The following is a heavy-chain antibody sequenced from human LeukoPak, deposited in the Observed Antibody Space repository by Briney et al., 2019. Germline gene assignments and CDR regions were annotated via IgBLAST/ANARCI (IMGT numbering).Heavy chain of an antibody. Sequence: SETLSLTCTVYGGSFSGYYWSWIRQPPGKGLEWIGDINHSGSNNFNPSLKSRVSISVDTSNNQFSLKLSSVTPEDTAVYYCARELLDGSGSYYITYFDYWGQGTLVTVSS. CDR1: GGSFSGYY. CDR3: ARELLDGSGSYYITYFDY. J-gene: IGHJ4*02. D-gene: IGHD3-10*01. CDR2: INHSGSN. V-gene: IGHV4-34*01.